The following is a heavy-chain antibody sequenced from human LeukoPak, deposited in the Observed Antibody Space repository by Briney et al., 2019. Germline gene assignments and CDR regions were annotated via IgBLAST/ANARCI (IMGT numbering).Heavy chain of an antibody. V-gene: IGHV3-48*03. CDR1: GFTFSGYE. CDR3: ARDCGGGSCYGPYNAFDI. J-gene: IGHJ3*02. Sequence: QPGGSLRLSCAASGFTFSGYEMNWVRQAPGKGLEWVSYIRSSGSTIYYADSVKGRFTISRDNAKNSLYLQMNSLRAEDTAVYYCARDCGGGSCYGPYNAFDIWGQGTMVTVSS. CDR2: IRSSGSTI. D-gene: IGHD2-15*01.